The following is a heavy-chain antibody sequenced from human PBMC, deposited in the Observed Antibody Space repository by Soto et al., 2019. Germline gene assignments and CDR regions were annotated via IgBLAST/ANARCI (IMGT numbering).Heavy chain of an antibody. CDR1: GYTLNEVA. CDR3: TTYHGDYDFEH. Sequence: QVQLVQSGAEVKKPGASVKVSCKVSGYTLNEVAMHWVQQAPGKGLEWLVDFDPDEAERIYAQHFQGRVTMTEDTSTDTVYMELSSLRSEDTALYFCTTYHGDYDFEHWGQGTLVTVSS. CDR2: FDPDEAER. J-gene: IGHJ5*02. D-gene: IGHD4-17*01. V-gene: IGHV1-24*01.